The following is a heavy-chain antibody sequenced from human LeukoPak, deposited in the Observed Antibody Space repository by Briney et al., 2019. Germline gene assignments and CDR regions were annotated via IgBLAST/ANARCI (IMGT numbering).Heavy chain of an antibody. CDR1: GGSISSHY. Sequence: PSETLSLTCTVSGGSISSHYWSWIRQPPGKGLEWIGYIYYSGSTNYNPSLKSRVTISVDTSKNQFSLKLSSVTAADTAVYYCARETSSSWERPWDGNFDYWGQGTLVTVSS. CDR2: IYYSGST. CDR3: ARETSSSWERPWDGNFDY. J-gene: IGHJ4*02. V-gene: IGHV4-59*11. D-gene: IGHD6-13*01.